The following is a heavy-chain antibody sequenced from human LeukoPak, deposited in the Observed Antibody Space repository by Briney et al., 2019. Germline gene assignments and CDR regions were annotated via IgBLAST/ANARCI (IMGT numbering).Heavy chain of an antibody. J-gene: IGHJ4*02. V-gene: IGHV3-74*01. CDR2: MNSDGGST. D-gene: IGHD3-10*01. CDR1: GFTLSIYS. CDR3: ASGGYRFFDY. Sequence: GGSLRLSCVASGFTLSIYSMNWVRQAPGKGLVWVSRMNSDGGSTSYADSVKGRFTISRDNAKNTLYLQMNSLRADDTAVYYCASGGYRFFDYWGQGTLVTASS.